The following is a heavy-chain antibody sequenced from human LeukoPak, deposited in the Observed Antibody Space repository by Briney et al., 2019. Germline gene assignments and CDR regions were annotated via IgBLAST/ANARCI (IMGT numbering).Heavy chain of an antibody. V-gene: IGHV3-21*01. Sequence: KPGGSLRLSCAASGFTFSSYSMNWVRQAPGKGLEWVAAISTTSGNIYYADSVKGRFTISRDNAKNSLYLQMNSLRVEDTALYYCARRAPSHDFDDWGQGTLVTVSS. CDR2: ISTTSGNI. CDR1: GFTFSSYS. CDR3: ARRAPSHDFDD. J-gene: IGHJ4*02.